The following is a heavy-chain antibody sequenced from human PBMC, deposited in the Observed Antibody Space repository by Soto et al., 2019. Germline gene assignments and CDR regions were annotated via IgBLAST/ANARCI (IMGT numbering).Heavy chain of an antibody. D-gene: IGHD4-4*01. CDR2: IYPGDSDT. Sequence: GESLKISCKGSGYTFTDYWIGWVRQLPGKGLEWMGIIYPGDSDTRYSPSFQGHVTITVDKSTSTAYLQWNTLKASDTAMYYCARHLSNFRYYYYAMDVWGQVTTVTVSS. J-gene: IGHJ6*02. CDR1: GYTFTDYW. CDR3: ARHLSNFRYYYYAMDV. V-gene: IGHV5-51*01.